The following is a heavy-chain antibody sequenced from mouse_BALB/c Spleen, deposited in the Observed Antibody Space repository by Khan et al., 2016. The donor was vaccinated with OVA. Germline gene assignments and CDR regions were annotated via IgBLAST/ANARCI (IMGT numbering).Heavy chain of an antibody. CDR3: TRLAYYYDSEGFAY. Sequence: EVELVESGGDLVKPGGSLKLSCAASGFTFSTYGMSWVRQTPDKRLEWVATVSTGGGYTYYPDSVKGRFTISRDNAKNTLYLQMGGLKSEDTAMFYCTRLAYYYDSEGFAYWGQGTLVTVSA. D-gene: IGHD1-1*01. J-gene: IGHJ3*01. CDR2: VSTGGGYT. V-gene: IGHV5-6*01. CDR1: GFTFSTYG.